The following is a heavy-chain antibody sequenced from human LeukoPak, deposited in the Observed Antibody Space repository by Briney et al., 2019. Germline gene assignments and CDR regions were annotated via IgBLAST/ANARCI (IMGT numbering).Heavy chain of an antibody. CDR1: GVSISSYY. V-gene: IGHV4-59*01. D-gene: IGHD4/OR15-4a*01. CDR3: ASILYGASGFDY. Sequence: SETLSLTCTVSGVSISSYYWIWIRQPPVKGLEWVAFFHHSGTTNYNPSLNRRVSISLDTSKNQFSLKLTSVTAADTAVYYCASILYGASGFDYWGQGTQDTVSS. J-gene: IGHJ4*02. CDR2: FHHSGTT.